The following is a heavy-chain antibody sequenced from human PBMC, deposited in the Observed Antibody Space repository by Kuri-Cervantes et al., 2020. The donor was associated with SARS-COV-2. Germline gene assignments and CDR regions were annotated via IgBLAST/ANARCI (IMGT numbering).Heavy chain of an antibody. D-gene: IGHD3-3*01. V-gene: IGHV3-30*02. CDR1: GFSFSSYG. CDR2: IRYDGDIA. CDR3: AREHLYYDFWRWAEYFQH. J-gene: IGHJ1*01. Sequence: GESLKISCAASGFSFSSYGAHWIRQAPGKGLEWVAFIRYDGDIAYYGESVEGRFTISRDNSKNTLFLQLTGLRAEDMAVYYCAREHLYYDFWRWAEYFQHWGQGTLVTVSS.